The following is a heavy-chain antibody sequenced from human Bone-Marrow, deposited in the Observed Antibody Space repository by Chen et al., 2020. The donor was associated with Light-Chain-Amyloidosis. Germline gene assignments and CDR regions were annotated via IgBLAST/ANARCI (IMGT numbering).Heavy chain of an antibody. CDR1: GFTFNNYW. V-gene: IGHV3-7*01. CDR2: IKEDGSET. D-gene: IGHD3-16*01. Sequence: EVRLAESGGGLGQPGGSLRLSCTASGFTFNNYWMSWVRQAPGKGLEWVANIKEDGSETYYVDSVKGRFTISRDNAKDSLYLQMNSLRVEDTALYYFAKGGASFDYWGQGTLVTVSS. J-gene: IGHJ4*02. CDR3: AKGGASFDY.